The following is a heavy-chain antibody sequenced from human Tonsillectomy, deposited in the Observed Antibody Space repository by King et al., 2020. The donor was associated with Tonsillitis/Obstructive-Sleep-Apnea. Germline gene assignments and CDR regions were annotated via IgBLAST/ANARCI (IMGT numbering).Heavy chain of an antibody. D-gene: IGHD1-26*01. CDR2: IWDDGSNY. Sequence: VQLVESGGGVVQPGRSLRLSCAASGFTFNIYGMHWVRQAPGKGLEWVAFIWDDGSNYYYVDSVKGRFTISRDTSKNTLYLQMNSLRADDTAVFYCARSREVNTSHWYFDLWGRGTLVTVSS. V-gene: IGHV3-33*01. J-gene: IGHJ2*01. CDR1: GFTFNIYG. CDR3: ARSREVNTSHWYFDL.